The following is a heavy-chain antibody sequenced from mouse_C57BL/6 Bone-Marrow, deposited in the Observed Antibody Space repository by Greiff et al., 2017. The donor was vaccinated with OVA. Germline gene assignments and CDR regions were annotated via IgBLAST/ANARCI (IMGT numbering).Heavy chain of an antibody. Sequence: EVHLVESGPGLVKPSQSLSLTCSVTGYSITSGYYWNWIRQFPGNKLEWMGYISYDGSNNYNPSLKNRISITRDTSKNQFFLKLNSVTTEDTATYYCARDLYDYDERFAYWGQGTLVTVSA. D-gene: IGHD2-4*01. CDR1: GYSITSGYY. V-gene: IGHV3-6*01. CDR2: ISYDGSN. CDR3: ARDLYDYDERFAY. J-gene: IGHJ3*01.